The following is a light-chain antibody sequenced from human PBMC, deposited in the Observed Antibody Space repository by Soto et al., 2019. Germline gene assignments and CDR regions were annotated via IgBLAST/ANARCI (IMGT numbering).Light chain of an antibody. J-gene: IGKJ5*01. CDR2: AAS. CDR3: QQSYSTHIT. CDR1: QSISSY. V-gene: IGKV1-39*01. Sequence: EIQMTQSPSSLSASVGDRVTITCRASQSISSYLNWYQQKPGKAPKLLIYAASSMQSGVPSRFSGSGSGTDFTLTISSLQPEDFATYYCQQSYSTHITFGQGTRLEI.